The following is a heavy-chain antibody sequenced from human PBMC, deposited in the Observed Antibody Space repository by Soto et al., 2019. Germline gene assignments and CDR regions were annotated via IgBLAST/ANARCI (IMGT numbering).Heavy chain of an antibody. CDR2: IYYSGST. D-gene: IGHD2-2*02. CDR3: ARGYCSSTSCYTEYFQH. CDR1: GGSISSGGYY. Sequence: PSETLSLTCTVSGGSISSGGYYWSWIRQHPGKGLEWIGYIYYSGSTYYNPSLKSRVTISVDTSKNQFSLKLSSVTAADTAVYYCARGYCSSTSCYTEYFQHWGQGTLVTVSS. V-gene: IGHV4-31*03. J-gene: IGHJ1*01.